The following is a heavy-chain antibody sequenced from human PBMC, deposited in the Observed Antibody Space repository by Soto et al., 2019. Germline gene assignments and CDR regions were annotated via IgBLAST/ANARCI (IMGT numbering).Heavy chain of an antibody. D-gene: IGHD6-19*01. CDR1: GGSISSYY. V-gene: IGHV4-59*01. J-gene: IGHJ5*02. Sequence: SETLSLTCTVSGGSISSYYWIWIRQPPGKGLEWIGYIYYSGSTNYNPSLKSRVTISVDTSKNQFSLKLSSVTAADTAVYYCASSSGWYGDWFDPWGQGTLVTVSS. CDR3: ASSSGWYGDWFDP. CDR2: IYYSGST.